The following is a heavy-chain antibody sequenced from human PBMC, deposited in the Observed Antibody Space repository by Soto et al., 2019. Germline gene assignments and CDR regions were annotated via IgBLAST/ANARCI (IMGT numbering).Heavy chain of an antibody. D-gene: IGHD5-18*01. CDR1: EFTFSSYA. Sequence: EVELLESGGGLVQPGGSLRLSCAASEFTFSSYAMSWVRQAPGKGLEWVSAISGSGGRTYYVDSVRGRFTISRDSSKNMLYLQMNSLRAEDTAIYYCAKDSLAWIQYGPPDYYYGLDVWGQGTTVTVSS. CDR3: AKDSLAWIQYGPPDYYYGLDV. CDR2: ISGSGGRT. J-gene: IGHJ6*02. V-gene: IGHV3-23*01.